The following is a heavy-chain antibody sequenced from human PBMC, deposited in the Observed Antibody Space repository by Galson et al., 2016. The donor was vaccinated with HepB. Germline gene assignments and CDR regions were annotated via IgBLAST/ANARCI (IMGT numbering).Heavy chain of an antibody. J-gene: IGHJ5*02. CDR2: IKPDGSGK. Sequence: SLRLSCAASGFTFSSNWMGWVRQSPGKGLEWVGNIKPDGSGKYYADSVKGRFTISRDNAKNSLYLQMNSLRAEDTAVYYCVREGGRGGGSPWGQGALVTVSS. V-gene: IGHV3-7*03. D-gene: IGHD3-16*01. CDR3: VREGGRGGGSP. CDR1: GFTFSSNW.